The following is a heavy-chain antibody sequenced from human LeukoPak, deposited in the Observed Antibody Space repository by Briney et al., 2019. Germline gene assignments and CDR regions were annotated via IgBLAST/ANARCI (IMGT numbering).Heavy chain of an antibody. V-gene: IGHV4-59*08. CDR1: GGSISSYY. Sequence: SETLSLTCTVSGGSISSYYWSWIRQPPGKGLEWIGYIYYSGSTYYNPSLKSRVTISVDTSKNQFSLKLSSVTAADTAVYYCARTTTVVTGGLFDYWGQGTLVTVSS. CDR3: ARTTTVVTGGLFDY. D-gene: IGHD4-23*01. J-gene: IGHJ4*02. CDR2: IYYSGST.